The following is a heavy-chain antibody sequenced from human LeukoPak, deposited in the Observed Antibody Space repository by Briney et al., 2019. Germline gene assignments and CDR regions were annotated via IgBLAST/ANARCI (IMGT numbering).Heavy chain of an antibody. D-gene: IGHD3-10*01. J-gene: IGHJ4*02. V-gene: IGHV3-33*01. CDR3: ARDMARGVIIPSES. CDR2: IWYDGSNK. Sequence: PGRSLRLSCAASGFTFSNYGMHWARQAPGKGLEWVAVIWYDGSNKYYADSVKGRFTISRDNSKNTLYLQMNSLRAEDTAVYYCARDMARGVIIPSESWGQGTLVSVPS. CDR1: GFTFSNYG.